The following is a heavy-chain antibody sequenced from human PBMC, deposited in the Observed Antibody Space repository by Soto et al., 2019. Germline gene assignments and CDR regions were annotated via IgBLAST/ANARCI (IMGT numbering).Heavy chain of an antibody. Sequence: ASLKVSCKASGYTFTSYDINWVRQATGQGLEWMGWMNPNSGNTGYAQKFQGRVTMTRNTSISTAYMELSSLRSEDTAVYYCARWKYSSSWDHPAGMDVWGQGTTVTVSS. CDR1: GYTFTSYD. D-gene: IGHD6-13*01. J-gene: IGHJ6*02. CDR3: ARWKYSSSWDHPAGMDV. V-gene: IGHV1-8*01. CDR2: MNPNSGNT.